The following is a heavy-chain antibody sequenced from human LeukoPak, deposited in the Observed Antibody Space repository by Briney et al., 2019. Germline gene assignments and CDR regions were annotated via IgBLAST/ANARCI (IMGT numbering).Heavy chain of an antibody. Sequence: SETLSLTCTVTGGSMFSSYWSWIRQPPGKGLEWIGYFFYSGNPNYNPSLKSRVTILIHTSKNQFSLNLSSVTAADTAVYYCARGLTYHYDSSGYPRNWYFDRWGRGTQVTVSS. V-gene: IGHV4-59*01. CDR1: GGSMFSSY. J-gene: IGHJ2*01. D-gene: IGHD3-22*01. CDR3: ARGLTYHYDSSGYPRNWYFDR. CDR2: FFYSGNP.